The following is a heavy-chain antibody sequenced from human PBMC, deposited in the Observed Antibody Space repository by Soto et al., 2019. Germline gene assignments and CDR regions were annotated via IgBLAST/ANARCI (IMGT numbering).Heavy chain of an antibody. V-gene: IGHV3-30*18. CDR1: GFTFSSYG. D-gene: IGHD6-13*01. CDR3: AKAKYSSRWYSYGMDV. J-gene: IGHJ6*02. CDR2: ISHDGSNK. Sequence: QVQLVESGGGVVQPGRSLRLSCAASGFTFSSYGMHWVRQAPGKGLEWVAVISHDGSNKYYADSVKGRFTISRDNSKNTLYLQMNSLRAEDTAVYYCAKAKYSSRWYSYGMDVWGQGTTVTVSS.